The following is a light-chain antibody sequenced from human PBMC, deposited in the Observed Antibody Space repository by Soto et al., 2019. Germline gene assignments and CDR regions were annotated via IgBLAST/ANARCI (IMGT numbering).Light chain of an antibody. CDR3: SSYTWRNTWV. CDR2: EVT. Sequence: QSALTQPASVSGSRGQSITISCTGTSSDVGGYNYVSWYQQHPDKAPKLMIYEVTNRPSGVSNRFSGSKSANTASLTISGLQAEDEADYYCSSYTWRNTWVFGGGTKLTVL. V-gene: IGLV2-14*01. J-gene: IGLJ3*02. CDR1: SSDVGGYNY.